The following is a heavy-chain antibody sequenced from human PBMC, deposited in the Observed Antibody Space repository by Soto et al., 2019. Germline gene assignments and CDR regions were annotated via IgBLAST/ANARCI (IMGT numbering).Heavy chain of an antibody. CDR3: ARGSSNAFEI. V-gene: IGHV3-7*02. CDR1: GFSFYNYW. Sequence: EVQLVESGGGLVQPGESLRLSCAASGFSFYNYWMNWVRQAPGKGPEWVANIKPDGSDKNYVDSVKGRFTISRDNAKNSLFLQMNSLRAEDTAVYYCARGSSNAFEIWGQGTMVTVSS. J-gene: IGHJ3*02. CDR2: IKPDGSDK.